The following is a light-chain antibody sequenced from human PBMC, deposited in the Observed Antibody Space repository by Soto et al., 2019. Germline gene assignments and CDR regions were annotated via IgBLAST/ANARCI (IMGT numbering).Light chain of an antibody. CDR2: RNV. Sequence: QPVLTQPPSTSATPGQRVTISCSGSSSNIGRNNVFWYQQVPGKAPKLLIYRNVQRPSGVPDRFSGSKSGTSASLAISGLRSDDEAHYYCAAWDDSLSGPVFGGGTKLTVL. J-gene: IGLJ2*01. CDR1: SSNIGRNN. V-gene: IGLV1-47*01. CDR3: AAWDDSLSGPV.